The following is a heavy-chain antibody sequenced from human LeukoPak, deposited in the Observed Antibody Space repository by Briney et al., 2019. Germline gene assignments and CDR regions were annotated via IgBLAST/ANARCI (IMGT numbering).Heavy chain of an antibody. V-gene: IGHV1-69*02. CDR1: GGTFSSYT. D-gene: IGHD3-10*01. Sequence: SVKVSCKASGGTFSSYTISWVRQAPGQGLEWMGRIIPILGIANYAQKFQGRVTITADKSTSTAYMELSSLRSEDTAVYYCARVKDTMVRGVIIIPIDYWGQGTLVTVSS. CDR3: ARVKDTMVRGVIIIPIDY. J-gene: IGHJ4*02. CDR2: IIPILGIA.